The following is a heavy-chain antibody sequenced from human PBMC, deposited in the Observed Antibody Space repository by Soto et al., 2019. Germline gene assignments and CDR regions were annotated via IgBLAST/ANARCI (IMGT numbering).Heavy chain of an antibody. V-gene: IGHV3-30-3*01. D-gene: IGHD2-15*01. CDR2: ISYDGSNK. CDR1: GFTFSSYA. Sequence: GGSLRLSCAASGFTFSSYAMHWVRQAPGKGLEWVAVISYDGSNKYYADSVKGRFTISRDNSKNTLYLQMNSLRAEDTAVYYCARVGAAPRYYYGMDVWGQGTTVTVSS. CDR3: ARVGAAPRYYYGMDV. J-gene: IGHJ6*02.